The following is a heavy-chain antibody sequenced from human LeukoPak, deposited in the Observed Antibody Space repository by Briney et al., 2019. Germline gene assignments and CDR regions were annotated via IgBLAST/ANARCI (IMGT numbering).Heavy chain of an antibody. J-gene: IGHJ3*02. CDR1: GGSISSYY. CDR2: IYYSGIT. D-gene: IGHD2-2*01. V-gene: IGHV4-39*01. Sequence: PSETLSLTCTVSGGSISSYYWGWIRQPPGKGLESIGSIYYSGITYYNPSLKSRVTISVDTSKNQFSLKLNSVTAADTAVYYCARHLGCGATSCPNDAFDIWGQGTMVTVSS. CDR3: ARHLGCGATSCPNDAFDI.